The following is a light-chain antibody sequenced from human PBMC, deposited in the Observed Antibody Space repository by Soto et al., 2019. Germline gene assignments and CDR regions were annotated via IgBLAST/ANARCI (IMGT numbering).Light chain of an antibody. CDR3: QQSYSTLSLT. CDR2: AAS. CDR1: QSISSY. Sequence: DIQTTQSPSSLSSSVGDRVTITCGASQSISSYLNWYQQKPGKAPKLLIYAASSLQSGVPSRFSGSGSGTDFTLTISSLQPEDFATYYCQQSYSTLSLTFGGGTKVGIK. V-gene: IGKV1-39*01. J-gene: IGKJ4*01.